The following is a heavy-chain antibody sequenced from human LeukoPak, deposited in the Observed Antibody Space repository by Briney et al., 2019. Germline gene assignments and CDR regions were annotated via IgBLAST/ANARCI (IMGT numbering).Heavy chain of an antibody. CDR1: GGSIGGHY. V-gene: IGHV4-4*07. Sequence: KPSETLSLTCSVSGGSIGGHYWNWIRQAPGKGLEWIGHIYTSGSPNYSPSLKSRVTFSRDTARSQIYLRMTSVTAADTAIYYCARLEEGRFYDSAGYREPFDLWGQGIMVIVS. CDR2: IYTSGSP. CDR3: ARLEEGRFYDSAGYREPFDL. D-gene: IGHD3-22*01. J-gene: IGHJ3*01.